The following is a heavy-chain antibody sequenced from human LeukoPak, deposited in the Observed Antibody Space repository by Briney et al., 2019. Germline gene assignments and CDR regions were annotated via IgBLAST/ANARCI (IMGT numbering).Heavy chain of an antibody. Sequence: SQTLSLTCTVSGGSISCGSYYWSWIRQPAGKGLEWIGRIYTSGSTNYNPSLKSRVTISVDTSKNQFSLKLSSVTAADTAVYYCARTRNWFLFSGGRAFDIWGQGTMVTVSS. CDR3: ARTRNWFLFSGGRAFDI. CDR2: IYTSGST. CDR1: GGSISCGSYY. J-gene: IGHJ3*02. D-gene: IGHD6-19*01. V-gene: IGHV4-61*02.